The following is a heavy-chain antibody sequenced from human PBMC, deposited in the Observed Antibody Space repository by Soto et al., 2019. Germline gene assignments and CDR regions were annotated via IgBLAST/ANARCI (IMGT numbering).Heavy chain of an antibody. J-gene: IGHJ4*01. D-gene: IGHD3-9*01. V-gene: IGHV3-15*07. Sequence: GGSLRLSCAASGFTFSNAWINWVRQAPGKGLEWVGRVKSKNDGGTTDFAAPVKGRFAISRDDSKNMVYLEMNSLQTEDTAIYSFPTDPYFPPIIVRFDYWGHGTLFPVS. CDR2: VKSKNDGGTT. CDR1: GFTFSNAW. CDR3: PTDPYFPPIIVRFDY.